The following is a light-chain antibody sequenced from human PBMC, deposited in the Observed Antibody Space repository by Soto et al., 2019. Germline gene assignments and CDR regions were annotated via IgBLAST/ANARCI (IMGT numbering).Light chain of an antibody. CDR2: GAS. Sequence: EIVLTQSPGTLSLSPGERATLSCRASQSFSSTYLAWYQQKPGQAPRLLIYGASSRATGIPDRFSGGGSGTDFSPTISRLDPEDFAVYYCQQYSSSPITFGLGTRLVI. CDR1: QSFSSTY. J-gene: IGKJ5*01. V-gene: IGKV3-20*01. CDR3: QQYSSSPIT.